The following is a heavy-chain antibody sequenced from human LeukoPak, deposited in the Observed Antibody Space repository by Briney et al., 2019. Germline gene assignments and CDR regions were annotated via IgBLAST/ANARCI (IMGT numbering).Heavy chain of an antibody. Sequence: PSETLSLTCTVSGGSVSSGSYYWSWIRQPPGKGLEWIGYSYYSGSTSYNPSLKSRVTISVDTSKNQFSLKLSSVTAADTAVYYCAREGDYSSLDYWSQGTLVTVSS. J-gene: IGHJ4*02. D-gene: IGHD4-11*01. CDR2: SYYSGST. V-gene: IGHV4-61*01. CDR1: GGSVSSGSYY. CDR3: AREGDYSSLDY.